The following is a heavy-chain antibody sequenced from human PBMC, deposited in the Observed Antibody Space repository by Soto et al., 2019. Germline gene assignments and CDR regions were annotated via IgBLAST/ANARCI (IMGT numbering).Heavy chain of an antibody. V-gene: IGHV1-46*01. CDR1: GYSFTSHY. Sequence: ASVKVSCKGIGYSFTSHYMHWVRQALGQGLEWMGTIHPGGVNIACAQKFQGRVTMTKDTSISTAYMELSRLRSDDTAVYYCAREKRYCSGGSCYLDYWGQGTLVTVSS. D-gene: IGHD2-15*01. J-gene: IGHJ4*02. CDR3: AREKRYCSGGSCYLDY. CDR2: IHPGGVNI.